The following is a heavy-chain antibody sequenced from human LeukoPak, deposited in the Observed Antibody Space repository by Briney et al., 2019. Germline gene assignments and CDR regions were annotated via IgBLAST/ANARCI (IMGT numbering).Heavy chain of an antibody. Sequence: GASVKVSCKASGYTFTGYYMHWVRQAPGQGLEWMGWINPNSGGTNYAQKFQGRVTMTRDTSISTAYMELSRLRSDDTAVYYCARDRDPRSIFGVVIPQNWFDPWGQGTLVTVSS. CDR2: INPNSGGT. D-gene: IGHD3-3*01. CDR1: GYTFTGYY. V-gene: IGHV1-2*02. J-gene: IGHJ5*02. CDR3: ARDRDPRSIFGVVIPQNWFDP.